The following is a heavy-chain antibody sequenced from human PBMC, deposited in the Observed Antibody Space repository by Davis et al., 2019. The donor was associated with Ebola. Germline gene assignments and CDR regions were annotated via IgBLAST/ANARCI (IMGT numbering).Heavy chain of an antibody. Sequence: ASAKVSCNASGYISTSYGISWVRQAPGQGLEWMGWISAYNGNTNYAQKLQGRVTMTTDTSTSTAYMELRSLRSDDTAVYYCAREAPPNTYYYYGMDVWGKGTTVTVSS. CDR1: GYISTSYG. CDR3: AREAPPNTYYYYGMDV. CDR2: ISAYNGNT. V-gene: IGHV1-18*01. D-gene: IGHD2-8*01. J-gene: IGHJ6*04.